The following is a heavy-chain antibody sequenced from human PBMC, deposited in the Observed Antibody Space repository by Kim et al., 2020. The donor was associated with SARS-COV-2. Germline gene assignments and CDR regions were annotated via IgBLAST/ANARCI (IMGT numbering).Heavy chain of an antibody. CDR3: ARGPGIAVAGAFDI. D-gene: IGHD6-19*01. Sequence: NPSLKSRVTISVDTSKNQFSLKLSSVTAADTAVYYCARGPGIAVAGAFDIWGQGTMVTVSS. V-gene: IGHV4-34*01. J-gene: IGHJ3*02.